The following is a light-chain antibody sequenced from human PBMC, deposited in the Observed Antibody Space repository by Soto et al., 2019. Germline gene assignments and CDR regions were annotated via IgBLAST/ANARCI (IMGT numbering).Light chain of an antibody. CDR1: QGISTW. J-gene: IGKJ3*01. CDR3: QQANSVALT. V-gene: IGKV1-12*01. CDR2: SSS. Sequence: DIQMNQSPSFVSASVGDRVTIACRASQGISTWVVWYQQKPGAAPKLLIHSSSNLRSGDTSRFSGSGPGIVFTLTIGSVQPEDFASYYCQQANSVALTFGPGIKVDIK.